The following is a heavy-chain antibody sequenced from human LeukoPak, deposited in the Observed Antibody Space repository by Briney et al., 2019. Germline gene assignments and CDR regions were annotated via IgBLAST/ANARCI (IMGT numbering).Heavy chain of an antibody. V-gene: IGHV1-18*01. Sequence: VASVKLSCKASGYTFTSYGISWVRQAPGQGLEWMGWISAYNGNTNYAQKHQGRVTMTTDTSTSTAYVELRSLRSDDTAVYYCARAGGYCSSTSCYHSDYWGQGTLVTVSS. CDR1: GYTFTSYG. D-gene: IGHD2-2*01. J-gene: IGHJ4*02. CDR2: ISAYNGNT. CDR3: ARAGGYCSSTSCYHSDY.